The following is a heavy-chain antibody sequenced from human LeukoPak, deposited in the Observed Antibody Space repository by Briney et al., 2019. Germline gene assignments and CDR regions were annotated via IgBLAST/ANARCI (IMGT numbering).Heavy chain of an antibody. V-gene: IGHV3-23*01. J-gene: IGHJ4*02. CDR3: AKDPRIAAAGRDLDY. CDR2: ISGSGGST. D-gene: IGHD6-13*01. CDR1: GFTFSSYA. Sequence: GGSLRLSCAASGFTFSSYAMSWVRQAPGEGLEWVSAISGSGGSTYYADSVKGRFTISRDNSKNTLYLQMNSLRAEDTAVYYCAKDPRIAAAGRDLDYWGQGTLVTVSS.